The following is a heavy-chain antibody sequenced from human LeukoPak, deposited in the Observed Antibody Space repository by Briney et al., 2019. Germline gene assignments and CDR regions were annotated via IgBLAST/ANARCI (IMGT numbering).Heavy chain of an antibody. Sequence: GGSLRLSCAASGFTFSNAWMSWVRQAPGKGLEWVAVISYDGNNKYYADSVKGRFAVSRDNSKNTLYLQMNGLRSEDTAVYYCVQGKNIVLMVHASPFDYWGQGTLVIVSS. CDR1: GFTFSNAW. J-gene: IGHJ4*02. CDR2: ISYDGNNK. CDR3: VQGKNIVLMVHASPFDY. D-gene: IGHD2-8*01. V-gene: IGHV3-30*09.